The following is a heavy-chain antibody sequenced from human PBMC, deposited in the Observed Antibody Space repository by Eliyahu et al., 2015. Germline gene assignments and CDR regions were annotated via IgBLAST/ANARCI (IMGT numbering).Heavy chain of an antibody. D-gene: IGHD6-13*01. CDR2: IXGNSGST. V-gene: IGHV3-23*01. CDR3: AKDYSSSWYDFDY. Sequence: EVQLLESGGGLVQPGGSLRLSCAASGFTFSSYAMSWVRQAPGKGLEWVSAIXGNSGSTYYADSVKGRFTISRDNSKNTLYLQMNSLRAEDTAVYYCAKDYSSSWYDFDYWGQGTLVTVSS. J-gene: IGHJ4*02. CDR1: GFTFSSYA.